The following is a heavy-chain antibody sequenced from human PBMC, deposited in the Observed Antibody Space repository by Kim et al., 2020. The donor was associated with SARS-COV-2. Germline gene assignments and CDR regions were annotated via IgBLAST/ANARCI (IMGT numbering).Heavy chain of an antibody. V-gene: IGHV3-74*01. Sequence: GGSLRLSRAVSGFSFTNWMHWVRQAPGKGLVWVSRSNSDGSNTIYADSVKGRFTISRDNAKNTLYLQMNSLRAEDTALYYCVREYCSTTDCFPLDYWGQGTLVTVSS. CDR1: GFSFTNW. CDR2: SNSDGSNT. J-gene: IGHJ4*02. D-gene: IGHD2-2*01. CDR3: VREYCSTTDCFPLDY.